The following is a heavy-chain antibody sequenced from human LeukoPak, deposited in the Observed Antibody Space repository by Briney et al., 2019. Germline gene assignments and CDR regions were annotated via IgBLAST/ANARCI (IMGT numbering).Heavy chain of an antibody. V-gene: IGHV3-30*02. CDR3: ARDSAYSSGLLDY. CDR2: IRYDGSNR. Sequence: GGSLRLSCAESEFTFSSYGMHWVRQAPGKGLEWVAFIRYDGSNRYYADSVKGRFTISRDNSKDMVYLQMNSLRAEDTAVYYCARDSAYSSGLLDYWGQGTLVTVSS. D-gene: IGHD6-19*01. J-gene: IGHJ4*02. CDR1: EFTFSSYG.